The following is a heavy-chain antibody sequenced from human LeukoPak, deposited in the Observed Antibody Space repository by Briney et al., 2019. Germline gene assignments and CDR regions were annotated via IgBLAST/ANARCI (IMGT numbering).Heavy chain of an antibody. CDR1: GFTFSSYW. CDR3: ARGRAYYDILMYGPFDY. D-gene: IGHD3-9*01. CDR2: ISYDGSNK. Sequence: PGGSLRLSCAASGFTFSSYWMSWVRQAPGKGLEWVAVISYDGSNKYYADSVKGRFTISRDNAKNTLYLQMNSLRPEDTAVYYCARGRAYYDILMYGPFDYWGQGTLVTVSS. V-gene: IGHV3-30-3*01. J-gene: IGHJ4*02.